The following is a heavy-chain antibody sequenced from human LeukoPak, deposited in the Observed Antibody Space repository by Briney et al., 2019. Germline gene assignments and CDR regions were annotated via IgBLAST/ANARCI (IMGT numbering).Heavy chain of an antibody. CDR2: ISAYNGNT. J-gene: IGHJ5*02. V-gene: IGHV1-18*01. Sequence: ASVKVSCKASGGTSNTSPITWVRQAPGQGLEWMGWISAYNGNTNYAQKLQGRVTMTTDTSTSTAYMELRSLRSDDTAVYYCARCDEYNWFDPWGQGALVTVSS. CDR1: GGTSNTSP. CDR3: ARCDEYNWFDP.